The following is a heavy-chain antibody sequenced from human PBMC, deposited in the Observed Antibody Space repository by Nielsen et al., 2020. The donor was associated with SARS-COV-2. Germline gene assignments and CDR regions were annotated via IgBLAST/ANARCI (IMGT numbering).Heavy chain of an antibody. CDR3: ARRLEFGVWFDP. D-gene: IGHD3-10*01. CDR2: IYPGDSDT. J-gene: IGHJ5*02. V-gene: IGHV5-51*01. Sequence: GGSLRLSCEGSGYSFTSYWFGWGRQMPGKGLEWMGIIYPGDSDTRYSPSFQGLVTISADKSISTAYLQWISLKASDTALYYCARRLEFGVWFDPWGQGTLVTVSS. CDR1: GYSFTSYW.